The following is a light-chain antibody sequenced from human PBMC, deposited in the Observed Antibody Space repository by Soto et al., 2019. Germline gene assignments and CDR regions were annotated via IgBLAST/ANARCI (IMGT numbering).Light chain of an antibody. Sequence: EIVMTQSPATLSVSPGERVTLSCRASQDTRSNLAWYQQKRGQPPRLLIYGASTRATGVPARFSGSGSATDFTLTPSGLTTEDVAGFYCQQYSVRPLTCGGGTKVEIK. J-gene: IGKJ4*01. V-gene: IGKV3-15*01. CDR1: QDTRSN. CDR3: QQYSVRPLT. CDR2: GAS.